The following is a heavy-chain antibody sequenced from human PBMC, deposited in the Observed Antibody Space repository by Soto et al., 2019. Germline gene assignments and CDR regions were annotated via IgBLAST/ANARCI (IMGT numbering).Heavy chain of an antibody. J-gene: IGHJ5*02. D-gene: IGHD5-18*01. V-gene: IGHV4-31*03. Sequence: SETLSLTCTVSGGSISSGGYYWSWIRQHPGKGLEWIGYIYYSGSTYYNPSLKSRVTISVDTSKNQFSLKLSSVTAADTAVYYCAKNGYSYGFKSGFWFDPWGQGTLVTVST. CDR2: IYYSGST. CDR1: GGSISSGGYY. CDR3: AKNGYSYGFKSGFWFDP.